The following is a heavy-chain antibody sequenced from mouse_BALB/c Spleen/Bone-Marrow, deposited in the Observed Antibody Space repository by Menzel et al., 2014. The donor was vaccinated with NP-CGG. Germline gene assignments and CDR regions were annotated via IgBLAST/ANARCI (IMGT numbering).Heavy chain of an antibody. CDR1: GFNIKDTY. Sequence: VQLQQSGAELVKPGASVKLSCTASGFNIKDTYMHWVKQRPEQGLEWIGRIDPANGNTKYDPKFQGKATITADTSSNTAYLQLSSLTSEDTAVYYCARWLLPYCLDYWGQGTSVTVSS. D-gene: IGHD2-3*01. V-gene: IGHV14-3*02. J-gene: IGHJ4*01. CDR3: ARWLLPYCLDY. CDR2: IDPANGNT.